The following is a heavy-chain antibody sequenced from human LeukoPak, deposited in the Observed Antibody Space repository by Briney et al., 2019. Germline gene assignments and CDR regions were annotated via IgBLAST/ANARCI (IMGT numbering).Heavy chain of an antibody. CDR3: ARETTAPGNYFDS. CDR2: ISSDASTT. V-gene: IGHV3-74*01. D-gene: IGHD4-17*01. Sequence: PGGSLRLSCAASGFTFSSHWMHWVRQTPGKGLVWVSRISSDASTTNYADSVKGRFTISRDNAKNTLYLQMISLRVGDTAVYYCARETTAPGNYFDSWGQGTLVTVSS. J-gene: IGHJ4*02. CDR1: GFTFSSHW.